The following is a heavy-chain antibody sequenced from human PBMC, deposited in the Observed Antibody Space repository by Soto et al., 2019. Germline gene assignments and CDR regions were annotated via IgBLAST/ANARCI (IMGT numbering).Heavy chain of an antibody. CDR2: FDPEDGET. CDR1: GYTLTELS. D-gene: IGHD2-15*01. J-gene: IGHJ5*02. V-gene: IGHV1-24*01. CDR3: ATSGYCSGGSCYWFDP. Sequence: ASVKVSCKVSGYTLTELSMHWVRQAPGKGLEWMGGFDPEDGETIYAQKFQGGVTMTEDTSTDTAYMELSSLRSEDTAVYYCATSGYCSGGSCYWFDPWGQGTLVTVSS.